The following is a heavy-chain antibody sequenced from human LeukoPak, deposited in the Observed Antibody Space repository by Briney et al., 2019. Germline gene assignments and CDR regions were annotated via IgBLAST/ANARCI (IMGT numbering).Heavy chain of an antibody. D-gene: IGHD6-6*01. V-gene: IGHV3-9*01. CDR3: AKGREYSSSSFDY. J-gene: IGHJ4*02. CDR2: ISWNSGSI. CDR1: GFTFDDYA. Sequence: GRSLRLSCAASGFTFDDYAMHWVRQAPGKGLEWVSGISWNSGSIGCADSVKGRFTISRDNAKNSLYLQMNSLRAEDTALYYCAKGREYSSSSFDYWGQGTLVTVSS.